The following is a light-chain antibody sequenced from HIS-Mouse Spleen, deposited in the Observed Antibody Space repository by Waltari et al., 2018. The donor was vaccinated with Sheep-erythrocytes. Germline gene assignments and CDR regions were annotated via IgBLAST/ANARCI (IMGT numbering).Light chain of an antibody. CDR1: SLRSYY. J-gene: IGLJ2*01. Sequence: SSELTQDPAVSVALGQTVRITCQVDSLRSYYARWFLQKPGQAPVLVISGKNNRPSGIPDRFSGSSSGNTASLTITGAQAEDEADFYCNSRDSSGNHLGVVFGGGTKLTVL. CDR2: GKN. CDR3: NSRDSSGNHLGVV. V-gene: IGLV3-19*01.